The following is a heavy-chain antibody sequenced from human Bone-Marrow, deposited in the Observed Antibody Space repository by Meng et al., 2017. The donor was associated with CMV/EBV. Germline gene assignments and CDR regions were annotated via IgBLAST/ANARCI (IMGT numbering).Heavy chain of an antibody. Sequence: ASVKVSCKASGYTFTGYYMHWVRQAPGQGLEWMGWINPNSGGTNYAQKFQGRVTMTRDTSISTAYMELSRLRSDDTAVYYCARDLDIPAHYYGMDVWGQGHTVTGSS. J-gene: IGHJ6*01. V-gene: IGHV1-2*02. CDR2: INPNSGGT. D-gene: IGHD5-12*01. CDR1: GYTFTGYY. CDR3: ARDLDIPAHYYGMDV.